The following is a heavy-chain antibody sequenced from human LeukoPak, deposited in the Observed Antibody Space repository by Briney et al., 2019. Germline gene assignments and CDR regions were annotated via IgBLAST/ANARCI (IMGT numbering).Heavy chain of an antibody. CDR2: INSDGSST. Sequence: PGRSLRLSCAASGFTFSSYWMHWVRQAPGKGLVWVSRINSDGSSTNYADYVKGRFTISRDNAKNTLYLQMNSLRAEDTAVYYCARAGRYSYGMDVWGQGTTVTVSS. CDR1: GFTFSSYW. CDR3: ARAGRYSYGMDV. J-gene: IGHJ6*02. D-gene: IGHD3-9*01. V-gene: IGHV3-74*01.